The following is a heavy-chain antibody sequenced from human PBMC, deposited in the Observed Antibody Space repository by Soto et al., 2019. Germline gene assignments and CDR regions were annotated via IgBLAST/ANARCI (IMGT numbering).Heavy chain of an antibody. CDR3: ASSPKYFIITTGYSGNCSAP. CDR2: IYYSGST. CDR1: GGSISSYY. D-gene: IGHD2-2*01. J-gene: IGHJ5*02. V-gene: IGHV4-59*01. Sequence: PSETLSLTCTVSGGSISSYYWSWIRQPPGKGLEWIGYIYYSGSTNYNPSLKSRVTISVDTSKNQFSLKLSSVTAADTAVYYCASSPKYFIITTGYSGNCSAPWAQGTLVTVSS.